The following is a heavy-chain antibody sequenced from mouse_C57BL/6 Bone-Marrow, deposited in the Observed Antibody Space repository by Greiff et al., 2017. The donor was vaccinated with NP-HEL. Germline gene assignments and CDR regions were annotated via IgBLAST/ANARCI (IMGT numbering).Heavy chain of an antibody. D-gene: IGHD1-1*01. CDR2: INPSNGGT. V-gene: IGHV1-53*01. CDR3: ARRDGSRRDYFDY. CDR1: GYTFTSYW. J-gene: IGHJ2*01. Sequence: QVQLQQPGTELVKPGASVKLSCKASGYTFTSYWMHWVQQRPGQGLEWIGNINPSNGGTNYNDKFKSKATLTVDKSSSPAYMQLSSLTSEDAAVYYCARRDGSRRDYFDYWSQGTTLTVSS.